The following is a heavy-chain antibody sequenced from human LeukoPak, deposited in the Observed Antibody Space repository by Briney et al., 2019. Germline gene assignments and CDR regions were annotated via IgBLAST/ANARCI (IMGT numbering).Heavy chain of an antibody. J-gene: IGHJ4*02. CDR3: AVADGETEEMATID. CDR2: INPSGGST. Sequence: ASVNASCKASGCTFTSYYMHWVRQAPGQGLEWMGIINPSGGSTSYAQKFQGRVTMTRDTSTSTVYMELSSLRSDDTAVYYCAVADGETEEMATIDWGQGTLVTVPA. CDR1: GCTFTSYY. D-gene: IGHD5-24*01. V-gene: IGHV1-46*01.